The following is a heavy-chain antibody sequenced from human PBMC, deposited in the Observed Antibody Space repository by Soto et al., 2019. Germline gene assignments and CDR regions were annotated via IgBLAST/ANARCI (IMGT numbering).Heavy chain of an antibody. J-gene: IGHJ4*02. CDR3: AKVPVYYFDSSGSYYFDY. CDR1: GFTFSSYA. D-gene: IGHD3-22*01. CDR2: ISGSGGST. V-gene: IGHV3-23*01. Sequence: PGGSLRLSCAASGFTFSSYAMTWVRQAPGKGLEWVSGISGSGGSTYYADSVKGRFTIARDNSKNTLYLQMNSLRAEDTAVYYCAKVPVYYFDSSGSYYFDYWGQGTVVTVSS.